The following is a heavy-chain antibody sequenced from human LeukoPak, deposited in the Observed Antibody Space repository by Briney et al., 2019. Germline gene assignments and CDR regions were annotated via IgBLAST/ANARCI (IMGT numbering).Heavy chain of an antibody. CDR3: ARRNSGLAVAGTTPFDY. V-gene: IGHV4-39*01. D-gene: IGHD6-19*01. Sequence: PSETLSLTCTVSGGSISSSSYYWGWIRQPQGKGLEWIGSIYYSGSTYYNPSLKSRFTIYVDTDKNRFSLKLSSVTAADTAVYYCARRNSGLAVAGTTPFDYWGQGTLVTVSS. J-gene: IGHJ4*02. CDR2: IYYSGST. CDR1: GGSISSSSYY.